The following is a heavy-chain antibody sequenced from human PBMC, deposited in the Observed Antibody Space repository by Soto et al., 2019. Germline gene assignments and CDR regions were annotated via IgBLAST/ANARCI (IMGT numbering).Heavy chain of an antibody. CDR1: GFTFGSHW. Sequence: GSLRLSCAASGFTFGSHWMHWVRQAPGKGLVYVSRISSGGTTTNYAESVKGRFTISRDNARNTLYLQMNSLRVEDTAVYYCARFGTSYDTSGFLYWGQGTPVTVSS. CDR3: ARFGTSYDTSGFLY. V-gene: IGHV3-74*01. J-gene: IGHJ4*02. CDR2: ISSGGTTT. D-gene: IGHD3-22*01.